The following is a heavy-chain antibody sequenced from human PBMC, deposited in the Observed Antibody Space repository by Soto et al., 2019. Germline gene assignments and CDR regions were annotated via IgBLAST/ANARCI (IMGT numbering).Heavy chain of an antibody. CDR1: GYSISSGFF. CDR3: ARTDYFDY. Sequence: SETLSLTCAVSGYSISSGFFWGWIRQSPGGGLEWIGSIFHSGISYYNPSLKSRVTMSVDTSKNHFSLELTSVTAADTAVYYCARTDYFDYWGPGTLVTV. V-gene: IGHV4-38-2*01. CDR2: IFHSGIS. J-gene: IGHJ4*02.